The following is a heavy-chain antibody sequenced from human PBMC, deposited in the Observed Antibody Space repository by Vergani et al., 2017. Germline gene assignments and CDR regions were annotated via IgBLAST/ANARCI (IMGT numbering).Heavy chain of an antibody. CDR2: ISGSGGST. Sequence: EVQLVESGGGLVQPGGSLRLSCAASGFTFSSYAMSWVRQAPGKGLEWVSAISGSGGSTYYADSVKGRFTISRDNSKNTLYLQMNSLRAEDTAVYYCAKSYYYDSSGYLHTEYFQHWGQGTLVTVSS. J-gene: IGHJ1*01. V-gene: IGHV3-23*04. CDR1: GFTFSSYA. D-gene: IGHD3-22*01. CDR3: AKSYYYDSSGYLHTEYFQH.